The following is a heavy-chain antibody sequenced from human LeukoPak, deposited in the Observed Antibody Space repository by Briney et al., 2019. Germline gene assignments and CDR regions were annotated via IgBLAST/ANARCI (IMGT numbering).Heavy chain of an antibody. CDR1: GFTFSTYT. CDR3: AKRLVQGFIIALDY. V-gene: IGHV3-23*01. J-gene: IGHJ4*02. D-gene: IGHD3-10*01. CDR2: ISGSGDST. Sequence: GGSLRLSCAASGFTFSTYTMGWVRQAPGKGLEWVSAISGSGDSTKYADSVKGRFTISRDNSKNTLYLQMNSLRAEDTAVYYCAKRLVQGFIIALDYWGQGTLVTVSS.